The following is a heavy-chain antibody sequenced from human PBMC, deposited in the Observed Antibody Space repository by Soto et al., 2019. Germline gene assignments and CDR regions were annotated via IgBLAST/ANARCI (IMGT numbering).Heavy chain of an antibody. D-gene: IGHD6-13*01. CDR3: ARHGVIGSSWYLLDY. J-gene: IGHJ4*02. V-gene: IGHV4-31*03. CDR2: IYHTGST. CDR1: GDPVSSGSYY. Sequence: SETLSLTCSVSGDPVSSGSYYWTWVRQHPVKGLEWIGYIYHTGSTYYNPSLQSRLIMSIDTSKNQFSLHLSSVTAADTAVYYCARHGVIGSSWYLLDYWGQGTLVTVSS.